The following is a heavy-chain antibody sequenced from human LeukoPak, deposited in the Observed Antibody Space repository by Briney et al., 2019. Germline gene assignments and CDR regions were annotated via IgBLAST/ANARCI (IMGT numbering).Heavy chain of an antibody. CDR3: ARSIAGLGQLGRGGYDY. D-gene: IGHD6-6*01. J-gene: IGHJ4*02. V-gene: IGHV4-34*01. Sequence: SETLSLTCAVYGGSFSGYYWNWIRQPPGKGLGWIGEINHSGSTNYNPSLKSRVTISVDTSKNQFSLKLSSVTAADTAVYYCARSIAGLGQLGRGGYDYWGQGTLVTVSS. CDR1: GGSFSGYY. CDR2: INHSGST.